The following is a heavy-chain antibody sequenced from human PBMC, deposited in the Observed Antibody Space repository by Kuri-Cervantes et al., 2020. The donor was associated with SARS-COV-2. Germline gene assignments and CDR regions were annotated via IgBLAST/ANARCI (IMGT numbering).Heavy chain of an antibody. J-gene: IGHJ3*02. CDR3: AKLRAYYYDSSGYYWDDAFDI. CDR2: ISGGARDK. Sequence: GGSLRLSCAASGFSFSNYAMHWVRQAPGKGLEWVAVISGGARDKYYADSVKGRFTISRDNSKNTLSLQMNSLTVEDTAVYYCAKLRAYYYDSSGYYWDDAFDIWGQGTMVTVSS. V-gene: IGHV3-30*18. CDR1: GFSFSNYA. D-gene: IGHD3-22*01.